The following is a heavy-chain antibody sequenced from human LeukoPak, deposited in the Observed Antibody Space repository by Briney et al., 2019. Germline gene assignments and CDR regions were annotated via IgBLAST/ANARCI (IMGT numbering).Heavy chain of an antibody. CDR2: ISYDGSNK. CDR1: GFTFSSYA. CDR3: ARANYYGSGSYRGLNWFDP. V-gene: IGHV3-30*04. D-gene: IGHD3-10*01. J-gene: IGHJ5*02. Sequence: TGGSLRLSCAASGFTFSSYAMHWVRQAPGKGLERVAVISYDGSNKYYADSVKGRFTISRDNSKNTLYLQMNSLRADDTAVYYCARANYYGSGSYRGLNWFDPWGQGTLVTVSS.